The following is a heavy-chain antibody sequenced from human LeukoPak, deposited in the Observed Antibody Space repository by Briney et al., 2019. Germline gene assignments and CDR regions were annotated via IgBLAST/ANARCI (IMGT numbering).Heavy chain of an antibody. CDR3: TRKGCSSASCLYYYYMDV. CDR1: GFTFSSHW. D-gene: IGHD2-2*01. CDR2: IKQDGSEN. V-gene: IGHV3-7*01. Sequence: PGGSLRLSCAASGFTFSSHWMSWVRQAPGKGLEWVANIKQDGSENYYVDSVKGRFTISRDNAKNSLYLQMNSLRVEDTATYYCTRKGCSSASCLYYYYMDVWGKGTTVTVSS. J-gene: IGHJ6*03.